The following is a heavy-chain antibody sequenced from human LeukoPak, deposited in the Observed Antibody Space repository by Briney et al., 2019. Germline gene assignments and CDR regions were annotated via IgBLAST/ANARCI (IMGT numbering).Heavy chain of an antibody. V-gene: IGHV1-24*01. CDR1: GYTLTELS. CDR2: FVPEDGET. J-gene: IGHJ1*01. CDR3: ATRSSGWYEDFQH. Sequence: ASVKVSCKVSGYTLTELSMHWVRQAPGKGLEWMGGFVPEDGETTYAQKFQGRVTMTEDTSTDTAYMELSSLRSEDTAVYYCATRSSGWYEDFQHWGQGTLVTVSS. D-gene: IGHD6-19*01.